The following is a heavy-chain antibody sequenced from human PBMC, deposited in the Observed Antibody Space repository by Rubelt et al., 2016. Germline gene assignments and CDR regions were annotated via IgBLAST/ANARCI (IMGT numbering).Heavy chain of an antibody. D-gene: IGHD1-26*01. CDR3: ARGIEGFDY. V-gene: IGHV3-33*01. CDR2: IATNE. Sequence: QVQLVESGGGVVQPGRSLRLSCAASGFTFSSYGMHWVRQAPGKGLEWVALIATNEYYADSVKGRFTISRDNSKNTVYLQMNSLRAEDTAVYYCARGIEGFDYWGQGTLVIVSS. J-gene: IGHJ4*02. CDR1: GFTFSSYG.